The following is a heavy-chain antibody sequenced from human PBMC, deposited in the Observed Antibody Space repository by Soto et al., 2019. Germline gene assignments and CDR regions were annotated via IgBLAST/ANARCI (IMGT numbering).Heavy chain of an antibody. J-gene: IGHJ6*02. CDR1: GYTFTSYY. D-gene: IGHD1-26*01. CDR3: ARGSGSHHRVRYYYYSGMDV. CDR2: INPSGGST. V-gene: IGHV1-46*01. Sequence: ASVKVSCKASGYTFTSYYMHWVRQAPGQGLEWMGIINPSGGSTSYAQKFQGRVTMTRDTSTSTVYMELSSLRSEDTAVYYCARGSGSHHRVRYYYYSGMDVWGQGTTVTVSS.